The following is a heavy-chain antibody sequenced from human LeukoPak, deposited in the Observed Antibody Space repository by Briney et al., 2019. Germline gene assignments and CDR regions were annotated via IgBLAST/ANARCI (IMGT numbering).Heavy chain of an antibody. D-gene: IGHD4-23*01. Sequence: PGGSLRLSCAASGFTFRSYAMHWVRQAPGRGLEWVAVISYDGSYKDYADSVKGRFTISRDNSKNTLFLQMNSLRTEDTAVYYCARGARKGDDYGGFFDYWGQGTLVTVSS. V-gene: IGHV3-30*19. J-gene: IGHJ4*02. CDR1: GFTFRSYA. CDR3: ARGARKGDDYGGFFDY. CDR2: ISYDGSYK.